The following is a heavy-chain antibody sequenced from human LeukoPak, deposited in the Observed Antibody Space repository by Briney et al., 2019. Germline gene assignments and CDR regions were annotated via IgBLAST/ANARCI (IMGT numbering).Heavy chain of an antibody. CDR3: ARAEPAGTSY. CDR1: GYTLTELS. D-gene: IGHD6-13*01. J-gene: IGHJ4*02. V-gene: IGHV1-24*01. CDR2: FDPEDGET. Sequence: ASVKVSCKVSGYTLTELSMHWVRQAPGKGLEWMGGFDPEDGETIYAQKFQGRVTMTRNTSISTAYMELSSLRSEDTAVYYCARAEPAGTSYWGQGTLVTVSS.